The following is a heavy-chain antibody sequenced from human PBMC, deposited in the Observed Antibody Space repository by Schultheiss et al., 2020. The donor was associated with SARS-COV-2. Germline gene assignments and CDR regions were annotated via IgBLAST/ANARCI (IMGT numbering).Heavy chain of an antibody. Sequence: GGSLRLSCKGSGYSFTSYWIGWVRQMPGKGLEWMGIIYPGDSDTRYSPSFQGQVTISADKSISTAYLQWSSLKASDTAMYYCARHVSLNFDWLLPEAYGMDVWGQGTTVTVSS. CDR3: ARHVSLNFDWLLPEAYGMDV. V-gene: IGHV5-51*01. CDR1: GYSFTSYW. J-gene: IGHJ6*02. CDR2: IYPGDSDT. D-gene: IGHD3-9*01.